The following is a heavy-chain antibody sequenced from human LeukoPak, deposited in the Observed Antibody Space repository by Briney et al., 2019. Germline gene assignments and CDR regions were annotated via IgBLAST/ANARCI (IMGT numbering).Heavy chain of an antibody. CDR3: AKAPVTSCRGAYCYPFDS. Sequence: GGSLRLSCAASGFTFSNSWMSWVRQAPGKGLEWVANINQDGSEKHYVDSVKGRFTISRDNSKNTLYLQMNSLRAEDAAVYFCAKAPVTSCRGAYCYPFDSWGQGTLVTVSS. CDR2: INQDGSEK. J-gene: IGHJ4*02. D-gene: IGHD2-21*01. CDR1: GFTFSNSW. V-gene: IGHV3-7*03.